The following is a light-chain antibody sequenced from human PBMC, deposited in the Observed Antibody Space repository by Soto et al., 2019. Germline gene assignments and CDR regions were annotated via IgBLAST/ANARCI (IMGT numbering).Light chain of an antibody. CDR1: QGISNY. J-gene: IGKJ1*01. CDR2: AAS. CDR3: QNYNGAPWT. Sequence: DIQMTQSPSSQYETVGDRVTITCRASQGISNYLVWYQQKPGKVPKLLIYAASTLQSGVPSRFSGSGSGTDFTLTISSLQPEDVATYYCQNYNGAPWTFGQGTKVDI. V-gene: IGKV1-27*01.